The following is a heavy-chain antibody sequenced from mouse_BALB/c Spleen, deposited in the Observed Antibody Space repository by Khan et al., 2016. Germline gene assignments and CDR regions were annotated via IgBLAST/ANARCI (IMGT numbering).Heavy chain of an antibody. CDR2: ISSGGST. V-gene: IGHV5-6-5*01. J-gene: IGHJ2*01. CDR1: GFTFSSYA. CDR3: AREVYGNYGDYFDY. Sequence: EVELVESGGGLVKPGGSLKLSCAASGFTFSSYAMSWVRQTPEKRLEWVASISSGGSTYYPDSVKGRFTISSDNARNILNLQMRRLRSEDTAMYYCAREVYGNYGDYFDYWGQGTTLTVSS. D-gene: IGHD2-1*01.